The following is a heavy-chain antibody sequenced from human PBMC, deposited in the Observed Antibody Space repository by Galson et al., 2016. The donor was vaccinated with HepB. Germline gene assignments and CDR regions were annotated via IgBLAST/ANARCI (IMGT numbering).Heavy chain of an antibody. D-gene: IGHD2-21*01. Sequence: QSGAEVKKPGESLRISCQGSGYSFTSYWITWVRQMPGKGLEWMGRIDPSDSSTDYSPPFQGHVTISVDKSITTAYLQWSSLKASDTAMYYCARPYGRGHGGGMDIWGQGTTVTVSS. CDR1: GYSFTSYW. CDR3: ARPYGRGHGGGMDI. J-gene: IGHJ6*02. V-gene: IGHV5-10-1*01. CDR2: IDPSDSST.